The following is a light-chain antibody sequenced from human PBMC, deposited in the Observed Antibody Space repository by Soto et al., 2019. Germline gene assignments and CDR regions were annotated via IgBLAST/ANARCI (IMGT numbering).Light chain of an antibody. J-gene: IGKJ1*01. CDR1: QSVSSSY. V-gene: IGKV3-15*01. Sequence: ELVLTQSPGTLSLSPGERATLSCRASQSVSSSYLAWYQQKPGQAPRLLIYGASTRATGIPARFSGSGSGTEFTLTISSLQSEDFAVYYCQQYNNWPPLTFGQGTKVDIK. CDR3: QQYNNWPPLT. CDR2: GAS.